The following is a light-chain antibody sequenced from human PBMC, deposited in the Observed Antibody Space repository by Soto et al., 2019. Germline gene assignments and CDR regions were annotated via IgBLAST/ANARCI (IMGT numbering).Light chain of an antibody. CDR3: QHYKIYPET. Sequence: DIQMTQSPSTLSGSVGDRVTITCRASQTISSWLAWYQQKPGKAPTLLICKASTVKSGVASRFSGSGSCPEFTLTIISLQPYDFATRNPQHYKIYPETYRLGTKL. V-gene: IGKV1-5*03. J-gene: IGKJ1*01. CDR1: QTISSW. CDR2: KAS.